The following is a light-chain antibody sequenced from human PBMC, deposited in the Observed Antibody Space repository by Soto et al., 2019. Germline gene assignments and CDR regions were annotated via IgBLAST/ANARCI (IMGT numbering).Light chain of an antibody. V-gene: IGKV1-5*01. CDR1: QNISSW. CDR3: QQRSNWPTT. J-gene: IGKJ1*01. Sequence: DIRMTQSPSTLSASMGDRVTITCRASQNISSWLAWYQQTPGEAPKLLIYAASSLESGVPSRFRGGESGTEFTLTISSLEPEDFAVYYCQQRSNWPTTFGQGTKVDIK. CDR2: AAS.